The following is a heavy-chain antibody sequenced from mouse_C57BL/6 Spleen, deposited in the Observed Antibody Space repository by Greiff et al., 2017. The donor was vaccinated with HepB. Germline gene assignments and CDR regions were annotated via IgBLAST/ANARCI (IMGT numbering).Heavy chain of an antibody. V-gene: IGHV14-4*01. CDR1: GFNIKDDY. CDR2: IDPENGDT. J-gene: IGHJ3*01. Sequence: EVQLQQSGAELVRPGASVKLSCTASGFNIKDDYMHWVKQRPEQGLEWIGWIDPENGDTEYASKFQSKATITADTSSNTAYLQLSSLTSEDTAVYYCTAKTAQAAWFAYWGQGTLVTVSA. D-gene: IGHD3-2*02. CDR3: TAKTAQAAWFAY.